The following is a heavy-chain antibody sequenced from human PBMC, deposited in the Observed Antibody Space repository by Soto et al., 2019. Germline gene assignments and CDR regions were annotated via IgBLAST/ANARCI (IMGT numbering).Heavy chain of an antibody. CDR3: AKTLGAMAIFYYYGMDV. D-gene: IGHD3-16*01. J-gene: IGHJ6*02. V-gene: IGHV3-30*18. CDR1: GFTFSSYG. CDR2: ISHDGSNT. Sequence: QVPLVESGGGVVQPGRSLRLSCAASGFTFSSYGMHWVRQAPGKGLEWVTVISHDGSNTYYADSVKGRFTISRDNSKNTLYLQMSSLRVEDTAVYYCAKTLGAMAIFYYYGMDVWGQGTTVTVSS.